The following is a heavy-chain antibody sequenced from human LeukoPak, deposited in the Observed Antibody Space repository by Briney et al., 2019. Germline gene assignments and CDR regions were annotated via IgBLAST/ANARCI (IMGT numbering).Heavy chain of an antibody. CDR3: ARDAAAAAAPEPYFDY. CDR1: GFTFSSYS. D-gene: IGHD6-13*01. V-gene: IGHV3-21*01. J-gene: IGHJ4*02. CDR2: ISSSSSYI. Sequence: GGSLRLSCAASGFTFSSYSMNWVRQAPGKGLEWVSSISSSSSYIYYADSVKGRFTISRDNAKNSLYLQMNSLRAEDTAVYYCARDAAAAAAPEPYFDYWGQGTLVTVSS.